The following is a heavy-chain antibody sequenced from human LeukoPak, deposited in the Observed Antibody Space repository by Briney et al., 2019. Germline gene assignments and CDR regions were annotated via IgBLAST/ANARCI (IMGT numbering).Heavy chain of an antibody. D-gene: IGHD3-10*01. CDR1: GFAFSYAN. Sequence: PGGALRLSCTASGFAFSYANMNWVRQVPEKGLEWVSSISRAATYIHYADSVEGRFTISRDNAKNALYLQMNSLRVEDTGVYYCARDEGVWGQGTLVTVSS. CDR3: ARDEGV. V-gene: IGHV3-21*01. J-gene: IGHJ4*02. CDR2: ISRAATYI.